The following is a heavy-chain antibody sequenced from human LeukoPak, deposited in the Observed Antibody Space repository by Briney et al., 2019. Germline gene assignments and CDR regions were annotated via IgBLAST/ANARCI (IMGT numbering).Heavy chain of an antibody. CDR1: GGTFSSYA. D-gene: IGHD3-10*01. J-gene: IGHJ5*02. V-gene: IGHV1-69*13. Sequence: ASVKVSCKASGGTFSSYAISWVRQAPGQGLEWMGGIIPIFGTANYAQKFQGRVTITADESTSTAYMELSSLRSEDTAVYYCARGGDHMVRGVVIGVNNWFDPWGQGTLVTVSS. CDR2: IIPIFGTA. CDR3: ARGGDHMVRGVVIGVNNWFDP.